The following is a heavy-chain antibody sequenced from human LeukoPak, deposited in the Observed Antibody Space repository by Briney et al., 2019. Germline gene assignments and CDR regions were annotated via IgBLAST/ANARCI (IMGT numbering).Heavy chain of an antibody. CDR1: GFTFRSYN. J-gene: IGHJ4*02. Sequence: GGSLRLSCAASGFTFRSYNMNWVRQAPGKGLEYVSAISSNGGSTYYADSVKGRFTIFRDNSKNTLYLEMSSLRVEDTAVYHCVKDSSNWYFFDYWGQGTLVTVSS. V-gene: IGHV3-64D*06. CDR3: VKDSSNWYFFDY. CDR2: ISSNGGST. D-gene: IGHD6-13*01.